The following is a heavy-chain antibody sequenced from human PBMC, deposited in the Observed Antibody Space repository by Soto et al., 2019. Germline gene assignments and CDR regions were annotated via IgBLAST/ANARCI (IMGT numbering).Heavy chain of an antibody. J-gene: IGHJ5*02. CDR2: INHSGST. CDR3: ARGWYYDYVWGSYRQYNWFDP. CDR1: GGSFSGYY. Sequence: QVQLQQWGAGLLKPSETLSLTCAVYGGSFSGYYWSWIRQPPGKGLEWIGEINHSGSTNYNPSLKSRVTISVDTSKNQFSLKLSSVPAADTAVYYCARGWYYDYVWGSYRQYNWFDPWGQGTLVTVSS. D-gene: IGHD3-16*02. V-gene: IGHV4-34*01.